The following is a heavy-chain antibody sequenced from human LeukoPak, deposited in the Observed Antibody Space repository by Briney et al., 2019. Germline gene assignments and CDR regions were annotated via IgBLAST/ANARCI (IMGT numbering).Heavy chain of an antibody. Sequence: GGSLRLSCAASGFTFSSYAMSWVRQAPGKGVEWVSAISGSGGSTYYADSVKGRFTISRDNSKNTLYLQMNSLRAEDTAVYYCAKAGYGGNSGFDYWGQGTLVTVSS. D-gene: IGHD4-23*01. V-gene: IGHV3-23*01. J-gene: IGHJ4*02. CDR3: AKAGYGGNSGFDY. CDR2: ISGSGGST. CDR1: GFTFSSYA.